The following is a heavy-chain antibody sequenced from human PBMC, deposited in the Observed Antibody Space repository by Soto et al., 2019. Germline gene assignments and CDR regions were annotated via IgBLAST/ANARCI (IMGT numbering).Heavy chain of an antibody. J-gene: IGHJ4*02. CDR1: GFTFSNAW. CDR3: ATDRLLVAAASDY. Sequence: EVQLVESGGGLVKPGGSLRLSCAASGFTFSNAWMSWVRQAPRKGLEWVGRIKSKTDGGTTHYAAPVKGRFTISRDDSKSTVYRQINSLKTEDTAVYYCATDRLLVAAASDYWGQGTLVTVSS. CDR2: IKSKTDGGTT. V-gene: IGHV3-15*01. D-gene: IGHD2-15*01.